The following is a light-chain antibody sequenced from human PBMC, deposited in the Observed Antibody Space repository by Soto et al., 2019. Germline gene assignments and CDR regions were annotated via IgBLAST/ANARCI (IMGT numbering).Light chain of an antibody. CDR2: DAS. V-gene: IGKV3-11*01. Sequence: EIVLTQSPATLSLSPGERATLSCRASQSLSNFLAWYQQKPGQAPRLLIYDASNRATGIPGRFSGSGSGTDFTLTISSLEPEDFAVYYCQQRNNWPPLFTFGPGTRVDIK. CDR3: QQRNNWPPLFT. J-gene: IGKJ3*01. CDR1: QSLSNF.